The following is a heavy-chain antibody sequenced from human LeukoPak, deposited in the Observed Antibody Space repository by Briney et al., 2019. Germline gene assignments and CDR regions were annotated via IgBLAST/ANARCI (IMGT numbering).Heavy chain of an antibody. CDR2: IYYSGST. D-gene: IGHD5-18*01. CDR1: NDSISSYY. V-gene: IGHV4-39*01. J-gene: IGHJ3*02. CDR3: ASTGYSYAVNEIHAFDI. Sequence: SETLSLTCTVSNDSISSYYWGWIRQPPGKGLEWIGSIYYSGSTYYNPSLKSRVTISVDTSKNQFSLKLSSVTAADTAVYYCASTGYSYAVNEIHAFDIWGQGTMVTVSS.